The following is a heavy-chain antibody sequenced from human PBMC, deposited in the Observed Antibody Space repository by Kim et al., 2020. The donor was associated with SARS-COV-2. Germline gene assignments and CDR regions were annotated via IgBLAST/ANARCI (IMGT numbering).Heavy chain of an antibody. CDR2: ISSSSSII. V-gene: IGHV3-48*04. J-gene: IGHJ2*01. D-gene: IGHD3-22*01. Sequence: GGSLRLSCAASGFTFSSYSMNWVRQAPGKGLEWVSYISSSSSIIYYADSVKGRFTISRDNAKNSLYLQMNSLRAEDTAVYYCARDYYDSSGYYPYWYFDL. CDR1: GFTFSSYS. CDR3: ARDYYDSSGYYPYWYFDL.